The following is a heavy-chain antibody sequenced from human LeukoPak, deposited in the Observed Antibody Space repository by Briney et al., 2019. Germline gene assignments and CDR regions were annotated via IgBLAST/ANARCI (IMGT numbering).Heavy chain of an antibody. V-gene: IGHV4-59*01. CDR1: GGSISSYY. CDR2: IYYSGST. D-gene: IGHD2-2*01. CDR3: ARGRRVPAAIYYYYYYMDV. J-gene: IGHJ6*03. Sequence: SETLSLTCTVSGGSISSYYWSWIRQPPGKGLEWVGYIYYSGSTNYNPSLRSRLTISVDTSKNHFSLRLSSVTAADTAVYYCARGRRVPAAIYYYYYYMDVWGKGTTVTISS.